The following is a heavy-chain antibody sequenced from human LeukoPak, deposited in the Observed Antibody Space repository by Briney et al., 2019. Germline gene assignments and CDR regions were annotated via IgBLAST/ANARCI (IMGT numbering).Heavy chain of an antibody. D-gene: IGHD5-24*01. Sequence: SVKVSCKASGYTFTSYAMNWVRQAPGQGLEWMGRIIPILGIANYAQKFQGRVTITADKSTSTAYMELSSLRSEDTAVYYCARDDKRRQSLYYYYGMDVWGQGTTVTVSS. CDR2: IIPILGIA. CDR1: GYTFTSYA. V-gene: IGHV1-69*04. J-gene: IGHJ6*02. CDR3: ARDDKRRQSLYYYYGMDV.